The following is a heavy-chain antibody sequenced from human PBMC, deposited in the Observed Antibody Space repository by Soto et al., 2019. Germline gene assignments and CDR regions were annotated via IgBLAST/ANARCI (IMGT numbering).Heavy chain of an antibody. D-gene: IGHD3-22*01. J-gene: IGHJ5*02. CDR3: ERERLLRSVTLHS. CDR2: IYHSGSA. V-gene: IGHV4-30-2*01. Sequence: SETLSVTCAVAGDSISSGGCSWSWIRRPPGKGLEWIGYIYHSGSASYNPSLKSRVTISVDGSKNHFSLQLTSVTAADTAVYYWERERLLRSVTLHSWGKGPRVTVPQ. CDR1: GDSISSGGCS.